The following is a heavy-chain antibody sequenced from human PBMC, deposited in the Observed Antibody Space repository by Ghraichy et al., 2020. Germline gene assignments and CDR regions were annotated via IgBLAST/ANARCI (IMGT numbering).Heavy chain of an antibody. V-gene: IGHV3-7*04. J-gene: IGHJ4*02. CDR1: GFTFSSYW. Sequence: GGSLRLSCAASGFTFSSYWMSWVRQAPGKGLEWVANIKHDGSEKYYVDSVKGRFTISRDTAKNSLYLQMNGLRAEDTAVYYCARGRYCSSTGCSYFDYWGQGTLVTVSS. D-gene: IGHD2-2*01. CDR2: IKHDGSEK. CDR3: ARGRYCSSTGCSYFDY.